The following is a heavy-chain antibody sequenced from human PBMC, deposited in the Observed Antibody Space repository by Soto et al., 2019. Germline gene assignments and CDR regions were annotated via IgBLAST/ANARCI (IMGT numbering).Heavy chain of an antibody. CDR3: AKDHGYCSGGSCYGAYYYYYGMDV. J-gene: IGHJ6*02. D-gene: IGHD2-15*01. CDR2: ISGSGGST. Sequence: PGGSLRLSCAASGFTFSSYAMCWVRQAPGKGLEWVSAISGSGGSTYYADSVKGRFTISRDNSKNTLYLQMNSLRAEDMAVYYCAKDHGYCSGGSCYGAYYYYYGMDVWGQGTTVTVSS. CDR1: GFTFSSYA. V-gene: IGHV3-23*01.